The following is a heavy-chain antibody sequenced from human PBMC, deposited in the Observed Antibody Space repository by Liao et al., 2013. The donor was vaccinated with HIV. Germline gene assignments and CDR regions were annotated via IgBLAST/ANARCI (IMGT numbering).Heavy chain of an antibody. V-gene: IGHV4-39*07. J-gene: IGHJ4*02. D-gene: IGHD3-9*01. CDR3: AGGDYYHILTGYDY. CDR2: IYYSGNT. Sequence: QLQLQESGPGLVKPSETLSLTCTVSGGSISSSSYYWGWIRQPPGKGLEWIGSIYYSGNTYYNTSLKSRVTISVDTSKNQFSLRLSSVTAADTAVYYCAGGDYYHILTGYDYWGQGTLVTVSS. CDR1: GGSISSSSYY.